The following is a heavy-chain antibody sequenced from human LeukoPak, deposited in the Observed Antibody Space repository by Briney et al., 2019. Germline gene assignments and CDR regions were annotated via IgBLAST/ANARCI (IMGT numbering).Heavy chain of an antibody. CDR1: GGSVSSGSYY. J-gene: IGHJ4*02. V-gene: IGHV4-31*03. CDR2: IYYSGST. Sequence: PSETLSLTCTVSGGSVSSGSYYWSWIRQHPGKGLEWIGYIYYSGSTYYNPSLKSRVTISVDTSKNQFSLKLSSVTAADTAVYYCAYGTSYYYDSSGYYFDYWGQGTLVTVSS. D-gene: IGHD3-22*01. CDR3: AYGTSYYYDSSGYYFDY.